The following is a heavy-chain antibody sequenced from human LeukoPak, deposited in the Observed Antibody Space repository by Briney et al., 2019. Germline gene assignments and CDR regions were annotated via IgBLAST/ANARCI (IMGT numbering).Heavy chain of an antibody. CDR2: IHPDGSST. Sequence: PGGSLRLSCAASGFTFSTYWMRWVRQAPGKGLVLVSRIHPDGSSTNYADSVKGRFTISRDNAKNTLYLQMNSLRAEDTAVYYCARGFLAVVGSPPDYWGQGTLVTASA. J-gene: IGHJ4*02. CDR3: ARGFLAVVGSPPDY. CDR1: GFTFSTYW. V-gene: IGHV3-74*01. D-gene: IGHD1-26*01.